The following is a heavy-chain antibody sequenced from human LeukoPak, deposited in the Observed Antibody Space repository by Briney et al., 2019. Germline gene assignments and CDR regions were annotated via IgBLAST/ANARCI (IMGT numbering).Heavy chain of an antibody. Sequence: GGSLRLSCTASGFTFGDYAMSWVRQAPGKGLEWVALIWYDGSNKYYADSVKGRFTISRDNSKNTLYLQMNSLRAEDTAVYYCAKIWGSSGWYEYSFDYWGQGTLVTVSS. J-gene: IGHJ4*02. CDR1: GFTFGDYA. D-gene: IGHD6-19*01. CDR3: AKIWGSSGWYEYSFDY. CDR2: IWYDGSNK. V-gene: IGHV3-33*06.